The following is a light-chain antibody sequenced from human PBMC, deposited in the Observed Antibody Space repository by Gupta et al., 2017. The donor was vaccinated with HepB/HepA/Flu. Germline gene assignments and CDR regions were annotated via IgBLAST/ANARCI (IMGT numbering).Light chain of an antibody. Sequence: DIVMTQSPDSLAVSLGERATINCKSSQSVLYSSNNKNYLAWYQQEPGQPPKVLIYWASTRESGVPDRFSGGGSGTDFTLTISSLQAEDVAVYYCQQYYSTPRSFGQGTKLEIK. CDR2: WAS. V-gene: IGKV4-1*01. CDR3: QQYYSTPRS. CDR1: QSVLYSSNNKNY. J-gene: IGKJ2*04.